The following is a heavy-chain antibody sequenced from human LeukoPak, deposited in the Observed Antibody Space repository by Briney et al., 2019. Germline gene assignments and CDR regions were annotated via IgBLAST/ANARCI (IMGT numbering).Heavy chain of an antibody. CDR1: GYTFTGYY. CDR2: INPYSGGT. Sequence: GASVKVSCKASGYTFTGYYMHWVRQAPGQGLEWMGWINPYSGGTNYAQKFQGRVTMTSDTSISTAYMELSRLRSDDTALYYCARSTTRSTVTTPWDYWGQGTLVTVSS. V-gene: IGHV1-2*02. CDR3: ARSTTRSTVTTPWDY. D-gene: IGHD4-17*01. J-gene: IGHJ4*02.